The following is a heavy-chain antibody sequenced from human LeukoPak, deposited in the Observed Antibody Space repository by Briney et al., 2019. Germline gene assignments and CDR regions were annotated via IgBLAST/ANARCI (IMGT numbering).Heavy chain of an antibody. D-gene: IGHD6-13*01. CDR1: GGSISSHY. V-gene: IGHV4-59*11. Sequence: SETLSLTCTVSGGSISSHYWSWIRQPPGKGLEWIGYIYYSGSTNYNPSLKSRVTISVDTSKNQFSLKLSSVTAADTAVYYCASGYSSSWYGYYYYGMDVWGQGTTVTVSS. CDR3: ASGYSSSWYGYYYYGMDV. CDR2: IYYSGST. J-gene: IGHJ6*02.